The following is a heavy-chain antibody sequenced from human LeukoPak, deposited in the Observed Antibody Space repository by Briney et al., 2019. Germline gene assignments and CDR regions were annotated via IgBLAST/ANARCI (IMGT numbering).Heavy chain of an antibody. D-gene: IGHD1-26*01. V-gene: IGHV1-24*01. CDR2: FDPEDGET. CDR1: GYTLTELS. CDR3: ARDKVGATILVDY. J-gene: IGHJ4*02. Sequence: ASVKVSCKVSGYTLTELSMHWVRQAPGKGLEWMGGFDPEDGETIYAQKFQGRVTMTTDTSTSTAYMELRSLRSDDTAVYYCARDKVGATILVDYWGQGTLVTVSS.